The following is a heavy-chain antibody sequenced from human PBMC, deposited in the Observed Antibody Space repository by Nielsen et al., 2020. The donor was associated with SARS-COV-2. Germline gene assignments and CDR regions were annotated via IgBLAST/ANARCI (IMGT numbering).Heavy chain of an antibody. J-gene: IGHJ6*02. CDR3: TTDLLYSSSSWGKAYYYYGMDV. CDR2: IKSKTDGGTT. V-gene: IGHV3-15*01. D-gene: IGHD6-6*01. Sequence: GESLKISCAASGFTFSNAWMSWVRQAPGKGLEWVGRIKSKTDGGTTDYAAPVKGRFTISRDDSKNTLYLQMNSLKTEDTAVYYCTTDLLYSSSSWGKAYYYYGMDVWGQGTTVTVSS. CDR1: GFTFSNAW.